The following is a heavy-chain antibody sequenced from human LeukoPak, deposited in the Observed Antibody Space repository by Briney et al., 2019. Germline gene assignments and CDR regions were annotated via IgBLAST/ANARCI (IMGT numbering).Heavy chain of an antibody. CDR2: INPYNINT. Sequence: ASVKVSCKTSGGTFSSDIISWVRQAPGQGLEWVGWINPYNINTLYSPKFQGRVFMTRDTSTSTVYMELRGLRSDDTAVYFCAREDRNAFDIWGQGTMVTVSS. CDR1: GGTFSSDI. V-gene: IGHV1-18*01. CDR3: AREDRNAFDI. J-gene: IGHJ3*02. D-gene: IGHD1-14*01.